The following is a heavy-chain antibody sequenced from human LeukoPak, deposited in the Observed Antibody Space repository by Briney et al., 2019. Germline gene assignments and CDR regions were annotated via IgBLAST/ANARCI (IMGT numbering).Heavy chain of an antibody. CDR3: AREAPYDYVWGSYSFGSDY. CDR2: ISAYNGNT. Sequence: ASVKVSCKASGYTFTSYGISWVRQAPGQGLEWMGWISAYNGNTNYAQKLQGRVTMTTDTSTSTAYMELRSLRSDDTAVYYCAREAPYDYVWGSYSFGSDYWGQGTLVTVSS. CDR1: GYTFTSYG. J-gene: IGHJ4*02. D-gene: IGHD3-16*01. V-gene: IGHV1-18*01.